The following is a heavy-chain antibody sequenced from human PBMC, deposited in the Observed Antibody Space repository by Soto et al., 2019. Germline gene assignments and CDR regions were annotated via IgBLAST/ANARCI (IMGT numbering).Heavy chain of an antibody. V-gene: IGHV1-69*13. CDR3: AREGIVGATYYYYGMDV. Sequence: SVKVSCKASGGTFSSYAISWVRQAPGQGLEWMGGIIPIFGTANYAQKFQGRVTITADESTSTAYMELSSLRSEDTAVYYCAREGIVGATYYYYGMDVWGQGTTVTVSS. J-gene: IGHJ6*02. CDR1: GGTFSSYA. CDR2: IIPIFGTA. D-gene: IGHD1-26*01.